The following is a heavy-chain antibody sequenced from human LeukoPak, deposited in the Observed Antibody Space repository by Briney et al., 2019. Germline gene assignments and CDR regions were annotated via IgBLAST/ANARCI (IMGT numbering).Heavy chain of an antibody. CDR1: GGSISSHY. Sequence: SETLSLTCTVSGGSISSHYWSWIRQPPGKGLEWIGYIYYGGSTNYNPSLKSRVTISVDTSKNQFSLKLSSVTAADTAVYYCARIERSRTNNWFDPWGQGTLVTVSS. CDR3: ARIERSRTNNWFDP. J-gene: IGHJ5*02. CDR2: IYYGGST. D-gene: IGHD1/OR15-1a*01. V-gene: IGHV4-59*11.